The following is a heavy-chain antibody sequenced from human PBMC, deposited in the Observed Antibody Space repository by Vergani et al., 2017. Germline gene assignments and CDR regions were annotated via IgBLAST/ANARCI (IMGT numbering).Heavy chain of an antibody. CDR2: ISSSSSYI. CDR3: ARDKQLVPLFDY. D-gene: IGHD6-6*01. CDR1: GFTFSSYS. V-gene: IGHV3-21*01. J-gene: IGHJ4*02. Sequence: EVQLVESGGGLVQPGGSLRLSCAASGFTFSSYSMNWVRQAPGKGLEWVSSISSSSSYIYYADSVKGRFTISRDNAKNSLYLQMNSLRAEDTAVYYCARDKQLVPLFDYWGQGTLVTVSS.